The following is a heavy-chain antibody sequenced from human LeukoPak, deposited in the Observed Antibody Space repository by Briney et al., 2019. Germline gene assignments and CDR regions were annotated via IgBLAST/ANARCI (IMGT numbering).Heavy chain of an antibody. CDR1: GFTFSSYW. J-gene: IGHJ6*03. D-gene: IGHD6-13*01. Sequence: GGSLRLSCAASGFTFSSYWMSWVCQAPGKGLEWVANIKQDGGEKYYVDSVKGRFTISRDNAKNSLYLQMNSLRAEDTAVYYCAREGYSSSYAWGYYYYYMDVWGKGTTVTVSS. CDR2: IKQDGGEK. V-gene: IGHV3-7*01. CDR3: AREGYSSSYAWGYYYYYMDV.